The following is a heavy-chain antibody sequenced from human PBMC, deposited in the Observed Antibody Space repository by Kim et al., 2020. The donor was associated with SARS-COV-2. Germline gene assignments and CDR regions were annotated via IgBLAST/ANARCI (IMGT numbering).Heavy chain of an antibody. CDR3: ARGGRIAAIGPRGTYGMDV. J-gene: IGHJ6*02. D-gene: IGHD6-13*01. CDR2: IYYSGST. V-gene: IGHV4-31*03. CDR1: GGSISSGGYY. Sequence: SETLSLTCTVSGGSISSGGYYWSWIRQHPGKGLEWIGYIYYSGSTYYNPSLKSRVTISVDTSKNQFSLKLSSVTAADTAVYYCARGGRIAAIGPRGTYGMDVWGQGTTVTVSS.